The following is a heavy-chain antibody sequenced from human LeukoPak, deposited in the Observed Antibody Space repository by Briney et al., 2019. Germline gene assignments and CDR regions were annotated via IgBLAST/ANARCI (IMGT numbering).Heavy chain of an antibody. D-gene: IGHD5-12*01. CDR2: ISGSGGST. CDR3: AKVDIVATISQIGFDY. V-gene: IGHV3-23*01. CDR1: GFTFSSYG. J-gene: IGHJ4*02. Sequence: GGSLRLSCAASGFTFSSYGMHWVRQAPGKGLKWVSAISGSGGSTYYADSVKGRFTISRDNSKNTLYLQMNSLRAEDTAVYYCAKVDIVATISQIGFDYWGQGTLVTVSS.